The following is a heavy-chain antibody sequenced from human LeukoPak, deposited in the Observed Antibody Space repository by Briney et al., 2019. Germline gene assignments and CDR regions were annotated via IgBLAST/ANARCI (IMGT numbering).Heavy chain of an antibody. D-gene: IGHD4-17*01. V-gene: IGHV3-23*01. J-gene: IGHJ3*02. CDR1: GLTFSNYA. CDR3: SKEPNGDYIGAFDM. Sequence: GGSLRLSCAASGLTFSNYAMTWVRQAPGKGLEWVSSIIVSGSRTYYADSVKGRFTISRDNSKNTLYLQMNSLRAEDTALYYCSKEPNGDYIGAFDMWGPGTLVTVSS. CDR2: IIVSGSRT.